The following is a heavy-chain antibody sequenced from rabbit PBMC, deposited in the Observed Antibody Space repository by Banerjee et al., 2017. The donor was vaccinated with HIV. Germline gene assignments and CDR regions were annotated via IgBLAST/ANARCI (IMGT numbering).Heavy chain of an antibody. CDR2: IYGGSSGRT. CDR3: TREGYGGYGGYGYDL. J-gene: IGHJ4*01. CDR1: GFSFSSSYW. Sequence: QSLEESGGDLVKPGASLTLTCTASGFSFSSSYWICWVRQAPGKGLEWIGCIYGGSSGRTYYASWAKGRFTISKTSSTTVTLQMTSLTAADTATYFCTREGYGGYGGYGYDLWGPGTLVTVS. V-gene: IGHV1S40*01. D-gene: IGHD6-1*01.